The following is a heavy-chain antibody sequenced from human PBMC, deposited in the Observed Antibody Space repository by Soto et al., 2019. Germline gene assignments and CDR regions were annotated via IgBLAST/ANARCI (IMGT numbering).Heavy chain of an antibody. Sequence: QVQLVQSGAEVRKPGSSVRVSCTASGGSFNRHTISWVRQAPGQGLEWMGGIIPIFGTANHAQQFQGRVTINADESTSTVYMELSSLRSDDTAIYYCARGWGYDSTDYYYAYWGQGTLVIVSS. CDR2: IIPIFGTA. V-gene: IGHV1-69*01. J-gene: IGHJ4*02. CDR3: ARGWGYDSTDYYYAY. CDR1: GGSFNRHT. D-gene: IGHD3-22*01.